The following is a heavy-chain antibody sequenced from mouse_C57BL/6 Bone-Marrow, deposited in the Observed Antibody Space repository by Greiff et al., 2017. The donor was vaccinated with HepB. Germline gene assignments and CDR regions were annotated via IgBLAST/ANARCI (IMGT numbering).Heavy chain of an antibody. V-gene: IGHV1-64*01. Sequence: QVQLQQPGAELVKPGASVKLSCKASGYTFTSYWMHWVKQRPGQGLEWIGMIHPNSGSTNYNEKFKSKATLTVDKSSSTAYMQLSSLTSEDSAVYYCASKITTVVGSHFDYWGKGTTLTVSS. CDR1: GYTFTSYW. CDR2: IHPNSGST. J-gene: IGHJ2*01. CDR3: ASKITTVVGSHFDY. D-gene: IGHD1-1*01.